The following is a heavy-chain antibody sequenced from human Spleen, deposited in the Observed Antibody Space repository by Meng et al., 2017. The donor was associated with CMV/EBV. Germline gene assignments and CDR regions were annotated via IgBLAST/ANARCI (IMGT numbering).Heavy chain of an antibody. CDR2: MNPNSGNT. CDR1: GYTFTSYD. J-gene: IGHJ4*02. V-gene: IGHV1-8*01. Sequence: ASVKVSCKASGYTFTSYDINWVRQATGQGLEWMGWMNPNSGNTGYAQKFQGRVTMTRNTSISTAYMELSSLRSDDTAVYYCARDWRYCSSTSCYLFDYWGQGTLVTVSS. D-gene: IGHD2-2*01. CDR3: ARDWRYCSSTSCYLFDY.